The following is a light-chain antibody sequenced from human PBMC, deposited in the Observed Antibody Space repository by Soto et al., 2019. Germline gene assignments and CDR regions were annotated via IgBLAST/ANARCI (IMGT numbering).Light chain of an antibody. CDR3: SSYAGGNSLL. V-gene: IGLV2-23*01. J-gene: IGLJ2*01. CDR2: EGT. CDR1: SSDVGSYNL. Sequence: QSALTQPASVSGSPGQSITISCTGASSDVGSYNLVSWYQHHPGKAPKLMIYEGTKRSSGVSNRFSGSKSGNTASLAISGLQPEDEADYYCSSYAGGNSLLFGCGTKLTVL.